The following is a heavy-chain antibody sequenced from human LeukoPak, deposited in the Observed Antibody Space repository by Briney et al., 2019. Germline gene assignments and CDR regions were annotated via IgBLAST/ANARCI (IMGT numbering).Heavy chain of an antibody. J-gene: IGHJ6*03. V-gene: IGHV4-61*02. Sequence: PSQTLSLICPVSGGSISRGSYLGSWIRQPAGKGLEWIGRIYTSGRTNYNPSLKSRVTISVDTSKNQFSLKLSSVTAADTAVYYCARVLFGYSSSWGHQVDTLYYYYYYMDVWGKGTTVTVSS. CDR1: GGSISRGSYL. CDR3: ARVLFGYSSSWGHQVDTLYYYYYYMDV. CDR2: IYTSGRT. D-gene: IGHD6-13*01.